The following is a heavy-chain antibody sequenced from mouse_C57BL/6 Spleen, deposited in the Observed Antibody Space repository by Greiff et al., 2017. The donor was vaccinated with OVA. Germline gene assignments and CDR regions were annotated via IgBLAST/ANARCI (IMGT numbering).Heavy chain of an antibody. CDR3: ARVYYDYDEGYAMDY. CDR1: GYTFTDYN. V-gene: IGHV1-18*01. D-gene: IGHD2-4*01. Sequence: EVKLQESGPELVKPGASVKIPCKASGYTFTDYNMDWVKQSHGKSLEWIGDINPNNGGTIYNQKFKGKATLTVDKSSSTAYMELRSLTSEDTAVYYCARVYYDYDEGYAMDYWGQGTSVTVSS. CDR2: INPNNGGT. J-gene: IGHJ4*01.